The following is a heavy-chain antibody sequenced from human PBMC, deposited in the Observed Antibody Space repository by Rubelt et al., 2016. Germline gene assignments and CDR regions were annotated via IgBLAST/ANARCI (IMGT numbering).Heavy chain of an antibody. V-gene: IGHV1-8*01. J-gene: IGHJ6*02. CDR3: ARGVRLWYGMDV. Sequence: QVQLVQSGAEVKKPGASVKVSCKASGYTFTSYEINWVRQATGQGLEWIGWMNPNSGNTGYAQKFQGRVTMTRNNSISTAYMELSSLRSEDTAVYYCARGVRLWYGMDVWGQGTTVTVSS. D-gene: IGHD5-18*01. CDR1: GYTFTSYE. CDR2: MNPNSGNT.